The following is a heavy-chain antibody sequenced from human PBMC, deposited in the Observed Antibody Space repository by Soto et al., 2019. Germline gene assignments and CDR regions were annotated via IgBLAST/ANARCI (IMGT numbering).Heavy chain of an antibody. V-gene: IGHV1-8*01. CDR1: GYTFSNYD. CDR3: AKASRKGSGIEFEY. D-gene: IGHD2-15*01. CDR2: VNPNHGDT. J-gene: IGHJ4*02. Sequence: QVQLVQSGAELKKPGASVKVSCKASGYTFSNYDMTWVRQATGQGPEWIGWVNPNHGDTGYAQKFQGRVTLTTDISTTTAYMERPSLRSEDKAIYYCAKASRKGSGIEFEYWGQGTLITVSS.